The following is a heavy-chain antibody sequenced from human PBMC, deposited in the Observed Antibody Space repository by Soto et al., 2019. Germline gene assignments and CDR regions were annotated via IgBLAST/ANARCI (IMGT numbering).Heavy chain of an antibody. CDR3: ARDDVGIAAPGHY. V-gene: IGHV4-4*07. J-gene: IGHJ4*02. Sequence: KPSETLSLTCTVSGGSISPYYWNWIRQPAGKGLEWIGRIYTSGSTNYNPSLKSRVTMSIDTSKKQFSLKLRSVTAADTAVYYCARDDVGIAAPGHYRGQGTLVTVSS. CDR2: IYTSGST. CDR1: GGSISPYY. D-gene: IGHD6-13*01.